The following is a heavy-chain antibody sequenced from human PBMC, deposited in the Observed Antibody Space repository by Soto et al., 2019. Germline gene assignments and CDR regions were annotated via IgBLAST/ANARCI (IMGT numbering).Heavy chain of an antibody. CDR1: GGSISSRESY. CDR3: AKLGVRIATGGTDY. J-gene: IGHJ4*02. V-gene: IGHV4-39*01. Sequence: PSETLSLTCSVSGGSISSRESYWGWIRQPPGKGLEWIGTIYFSGSTYYNPSLKSRVTMSVDTSKNQFSLYLQMNSLRAEDTAVYYCAKLGVRIATGGTDYWGQGTLVTVSS. CDR2: IYFSGST. D-gene: IGHD6-13*01.